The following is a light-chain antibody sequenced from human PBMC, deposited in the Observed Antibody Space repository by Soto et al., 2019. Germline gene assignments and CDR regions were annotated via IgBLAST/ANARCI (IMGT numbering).Light chain of an antibody. Sequence: EIVLTQSPGTLSLSPGEGATLSCRASQSVTGTNLAWYQQRAGQAPRLLIYDAVRRATGIPDRFSGSGSGTDFTLTISRLEPEDFAVYYCHQYGSSLGTFGQATKVEI. CDR1: QSVTGTN. J-gene: IGKJ2*01. CDR3: HQYGSSLGT. CDR2: DAV. V-gene: IGKV3-20*01.